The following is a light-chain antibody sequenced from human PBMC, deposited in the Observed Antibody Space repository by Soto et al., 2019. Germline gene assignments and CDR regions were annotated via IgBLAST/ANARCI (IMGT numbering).Light chain of an antibody. CDR2: DVS. V-gene: IGKV3-11*01. CDR1: QSVSSY. Sequence: EVVLTQSPVTLSLSPGERATLSCRASQSVSSYLAWYQQKPGQAPRLLIYDVSNRATGIPARFSGSGYGTYFTLTISSLQSEDFAVYYCQQYNIWRSITFGQGTRLEIK. CDR3: QQYNIWRSIT. J-gene: IGKJ5*01.